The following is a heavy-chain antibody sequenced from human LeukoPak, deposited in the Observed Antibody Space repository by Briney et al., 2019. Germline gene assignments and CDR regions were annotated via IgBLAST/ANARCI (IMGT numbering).Heavy chain of an antibody. Sequence: GGSLRLSCAASGFTFSSYGMHWVRQAPGKGLEWVAVIWYDGSNKYYADSVKGRFTISRDNSKNTLYLQMNSLRAEDTAVYYCARAGRIRVAGLLGGANGFDPGGRGTRVTVSA. CDR3: ARAGRIRVAGLLGGANGFDP. CDR2: IWYDGSNK. CDR1: GFTFSSYG. J-gene: IGHJ5*02. V-gene: IGHV3-33*01. D-gene: IGHD6-19*01.